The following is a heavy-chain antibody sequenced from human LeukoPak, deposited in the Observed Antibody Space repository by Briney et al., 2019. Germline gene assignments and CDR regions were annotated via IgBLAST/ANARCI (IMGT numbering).Heavy chain of an antibody. J-gene: IGHJ4*02. CDR1: GFTFNNYA. V-gene: IGHV3-64D*06. D-gene: IGHD2-15*01. Sequence: GGSLRLSCSASGFTFNNYAMHWVRQSPGKGLEYVSTISGNGGGTYYADSVKGRFTISRDNSKNTLYLQLSSLRAEDTAVYYCVKSWDVAVVVAAFDYWGRGTLVTVTS. CDR2: ISGNGGGT. CDR3: VKSWDVAVVVAAFDY.